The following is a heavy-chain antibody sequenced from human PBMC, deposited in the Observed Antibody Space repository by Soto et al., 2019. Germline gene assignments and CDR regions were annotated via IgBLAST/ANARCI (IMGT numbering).Heavy chain of an antibody. J-gene: IGHJ4*02. V-gene: IGHV1-18*01. CDR3: ARVVRRYYYDSSGYYPRDDY. D-gene: IGHD3-22*01. CDR1: GYTFTSYG. Sequence: QVQLVQSGAEVKKPGASVKVSCKASGYTFTSYGISWVRQAPGQGLEWMGWISAYNGNTNYAQKLQGRDTMTTDTSTSTAYMELRSLRSDDTAVYYCARVVRRYYYDSSGYYPRDDYWGQGTLVTVSS. CDR2: ISAYNGNT.